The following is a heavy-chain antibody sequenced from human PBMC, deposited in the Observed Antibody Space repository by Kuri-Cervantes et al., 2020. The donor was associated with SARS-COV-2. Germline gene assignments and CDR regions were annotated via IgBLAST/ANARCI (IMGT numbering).Heavy chain of an antibody. D-gene: IGHD5-18*01. CDR1: GFTFSNYE. V-gene: IGHV3-48*03. CDR3: ARNLREGYGPYYFDY. J-gene: IGHJ4*02. CDR2: ISTSGNTI. Sequence: GGSLRLSCAASGFTFSNYEMNWVRQAPRKGLEWLSYISTSGNTIYYADSVKGRFTISRDNAKNSLYLQMNSLRAEDTAVYYCARNLREGYGPYYFDYWGQGTLVTVSS.